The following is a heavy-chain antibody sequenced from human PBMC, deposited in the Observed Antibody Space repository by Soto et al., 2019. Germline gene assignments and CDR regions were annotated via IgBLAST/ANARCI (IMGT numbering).Heavy chain of an antibody. D-gene: IGHD3-10*01. J-gene: IGHJ4*02. CDR1: GGSFSGYY. CDR2: INHSGST. V-gene: IGHV4-34*01. Sequence: SETLSLTCAVYGGSFSGYYWSWIRQPPGKGLEWIGEINHSGSTNYNPSLKSRVTISVDTSKNQFSLKLSSVTAADTAVYYCARGSLTRITMVRGVITYYFDYWGQGTLVTVSS. CDR3: ARGSLTRITMVRGVITYYFDY.